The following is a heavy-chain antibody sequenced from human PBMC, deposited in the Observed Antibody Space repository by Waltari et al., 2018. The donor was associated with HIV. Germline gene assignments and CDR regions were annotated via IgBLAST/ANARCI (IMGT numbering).Heavy chain of an antibody. Sequence: EVLLVESGGGLVKPGGSLRLSCAASGFAFPRYILSWVRQAPGKGLECVSSISSSSSSYIFYADSVKGRFTISRDNTKNSLYLQMDSLRDDDTAVYYCAREMATVYVDYWGQGTLVTVSS. J-gene: IGHJ4*02. CDR1: GFAFPRYI. D-gene: IGHD4-17*01. V-gene: IGHV3-21*02. CDR3: AREMATVYVDY. CDR2: ISSSSSSYI.